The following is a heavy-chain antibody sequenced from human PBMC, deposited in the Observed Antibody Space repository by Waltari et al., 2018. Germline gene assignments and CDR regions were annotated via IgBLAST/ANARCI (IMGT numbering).Heavy chain of an antibody. V-gene: IGHV4-34*01. J-gene: IGHJ2*01. CDR1: GGSFSGYY. CDR2: INHSGST. Sequence: QVQLQQWGAGLLKPSETLSLTCAVYGGSFSGYYWSWIRQPPGKGLEWIGEINHSGSTNYTLSLKSRVTIQVDTCKTHFSLKLSSATAPVTAVYYCARYDFWSGYPSYWYFDLWGRGTLVTVSS. D-gene: IGHD3-3*01. CDR3: ARYDFWSGYPSYWYFDL.